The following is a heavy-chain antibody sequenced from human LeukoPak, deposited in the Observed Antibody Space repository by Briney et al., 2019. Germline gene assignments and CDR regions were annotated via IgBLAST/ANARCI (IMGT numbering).Heavy chain of an antibody. CDR2: ISSSGSTI. CDR3: ARPIIYYYYGMDV. Sequence: PGGSLRLSCAASGFTFSSYEMNWVRQAPGKGLEWVSYISSSGSTIYYADSVKSRFTISRDNAKNSLYLQMNSLRAEDTAVYYCARPIIYYYYGMDVWGKGTTVTVSS. CDR1: GFTFSSYE. J-gene: IGHJ6*04. V-gene: IGHV3-48*03.